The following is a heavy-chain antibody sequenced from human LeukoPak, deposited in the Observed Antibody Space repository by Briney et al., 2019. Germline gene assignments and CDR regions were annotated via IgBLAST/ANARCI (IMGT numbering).Heavy chain of an antibody. Sequence: SETLSLTCAVSGGSISSSNWWSWVRQPPRKGLEWIGEIYHSGSTNYNPSLKSRVTISVDKSKNQFSLKLSSVTAADTAVYYCARLADNYYGSGSWYYFDYWGQGTLVTVSS. V-gene: IGHV4-4*02. J-gene: IGHJ4*02. CDR3: ARLADNYYGSGSWYYFDY. CDR2: IYHSGST. D-gene: IGHD3-10*01. CDR1: GGSISSSNW.